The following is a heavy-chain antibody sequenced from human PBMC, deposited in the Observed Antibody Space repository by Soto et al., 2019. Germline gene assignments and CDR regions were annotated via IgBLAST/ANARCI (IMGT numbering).Heavy chain of an antibody. D-gene: IGHD6-13*01. CDR2: ISAYNGNT. CDR1: GYTFTSYG. CDR3: AMGSSSSVHDC. V-gene: IGHV1-18*01. J-gene: IGHJ4*02. Sequence: QVQLVQSGAEVKKPGASVKVSCKASGYTFTSYGISWVRQAPGQGLEWMGWISAYNGNTNYAQKLQGRVTMTTGTPTGTAYMDLRSLRSEETAVYYCAMGSSSSVHDCWGEGTLVTASS.